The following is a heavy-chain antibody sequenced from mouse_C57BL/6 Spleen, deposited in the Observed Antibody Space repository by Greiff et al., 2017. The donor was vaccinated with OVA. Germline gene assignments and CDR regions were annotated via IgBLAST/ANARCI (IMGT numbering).Heavy chain of an antibody. Sequence: VKLQVSGPELVKPGASVKISCKASGYSFSSSWMNWVKQRPGKGLEWIGRIYPGDGDTNYNGTFKGNATLTADKSSSTAYMQHSSLTSEDSTVSFCARLGIYDGYYEGAKEYWGKGTSVTAST. CDR3: ARLGIYDGYYEGAKEY. J-gene: IGHJ4*01. V-gene: IGHV1-82*01. CDR2: IYPGDGDT. CDR1: GYSFSSSW. D-gene: IGHD2-3*01.